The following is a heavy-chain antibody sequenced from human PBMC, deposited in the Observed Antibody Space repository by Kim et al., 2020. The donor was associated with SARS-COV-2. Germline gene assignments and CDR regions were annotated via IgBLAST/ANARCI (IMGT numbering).Heavy chain of an antibody. D-gene: IGHD5-12*01. CDR3: ARSLARLRAFEF. J-gene: IGHJ3*01. Sequence: IYNPSRKSRVTISVDKNKNQSSMMLRSLSAEDTAVYYCARSLARLRAFEFWGQGTMVTVSS. V-gene: IGHV4-4*02.